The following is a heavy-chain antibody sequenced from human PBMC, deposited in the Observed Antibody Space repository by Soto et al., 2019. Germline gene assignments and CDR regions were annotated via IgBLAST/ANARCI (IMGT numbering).Heavy chain of an antibody. CDR2: IYPGYSDT. Sequence: GESLNISFQGSGYSFANYWIAWVRQMPGKGLEWVGVIYPGYSDTRYSPSFRGQVTISADKSISHVYLQWSSLKASDTAMYYCARNRLRQYYYGMDVWGQGTTVTVSS. D-gene: IGHD3-10*01. J-gene: IGHJ6*02. CDR3: ARNRLRQYYYGMDV. V-gene: IGHV5-51*01. CDR1: GYSFANYW.